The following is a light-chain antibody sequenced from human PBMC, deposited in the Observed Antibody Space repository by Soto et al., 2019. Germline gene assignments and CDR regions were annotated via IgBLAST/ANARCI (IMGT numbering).Light chain of an antibody. Sequence: DIPMTQSPSSLSASVGDRVTITCRASQSISSYLHWYQQKPGKAPKLLIYAASSLQSGVPSRFSGSGSGTDFTLTISSLQPADFATYYCQRSFSTPLTFGGGTKVEIK. J-gene: IGKJ4*01. CDR3: QRSFSTPLT. V-gene: IGKV1-39*01. CDR2: AAS. CDR1: QSISSY.